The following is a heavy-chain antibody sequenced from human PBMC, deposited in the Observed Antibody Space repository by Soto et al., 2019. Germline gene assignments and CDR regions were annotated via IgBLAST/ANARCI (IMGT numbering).Heavy chain of an antibody. D-gene: IGHD7-27*01. CDR2: INGADTSE. J-gene: IGHJ5*02. CDR1: GDTFRRHD. V-gene: IGHV3-23*01. Sequence: PGGSLRLSCGVSGDTFRRHDMNWVRQAPGKGLEWVANINGADTSESYADSVRGRFTVSRDNSKSTLFLQMDNLRVEDTAIYYFAIDPNWESGSWGQGT. CDR3: AIDPNWESGS.